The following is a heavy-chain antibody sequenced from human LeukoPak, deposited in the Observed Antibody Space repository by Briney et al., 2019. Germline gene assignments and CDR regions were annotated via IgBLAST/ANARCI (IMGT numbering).Heavy chain of an antibody. CDR3: ARGPSGYHNT. V-gene: IGHV7-4-1*02. Sequence: ASVKVSCKSSGYTFIDYYIHWVRQAPGQGLEWMGWIHPSTGNPTYAQGFTGRFVFSLDTSISTTYLQISSLKAEDTAVYYCARGPSGYHNTGGQGTLVTVSS. CDR1: GYTFIDYY. D-gene: IGHD5-12*01. CDR2: IHPSTGNP. J-gene: IGHJ4*02.